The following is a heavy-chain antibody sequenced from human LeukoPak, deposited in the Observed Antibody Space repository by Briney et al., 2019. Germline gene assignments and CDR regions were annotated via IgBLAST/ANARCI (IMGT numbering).Heavy chain of an antibody. CDR3: ARRIVGVIDAFDY. V-gene: IGHV4-39*01. J-gene: IGHJ4*02. D-gene: IGHD1-26*01. CDR1: GGSISSPISY. CDR2: VLHSGAT. Sequence: PSEPLSLTCTVSGGSISSPISYWGWIRQPPGKGLEWIATVLHSGATFYSPSLEGRLTISIDTSTNQFSLKMTSMTAADTAVYYCARRIVGVIDAFDYWGQGALVTVSS.